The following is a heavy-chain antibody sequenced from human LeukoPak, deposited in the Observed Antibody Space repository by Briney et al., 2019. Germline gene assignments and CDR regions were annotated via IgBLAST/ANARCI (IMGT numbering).Heavy chain of an antibody. CDR3: ASGALLRFLEWLLIY. Sequence: ASVKVSCKASGYTFTSYAMHWVRQAPGQRLEWMGWINAGNGNTKYSQKFQGRVTITRDTSASTAYMELGSLRSEDTAVYYCASGALLRFLEWLLIYWGQGTLVTVSS. J-gene: IGHJ4*02. CDR2: INAGNGNT. CDR1: GYTFTSYA. D-gene: IGHD3-3*01. V-gene: IGHV1-3*01.